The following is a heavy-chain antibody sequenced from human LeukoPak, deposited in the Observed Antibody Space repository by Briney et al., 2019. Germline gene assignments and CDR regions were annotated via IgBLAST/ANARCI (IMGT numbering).Heavy chain of an antibody. D-gene: IGHD3-9*01. CDR3: ARGFRYAKYYDILTGPI. Sequence: PSETLSLTCTVPGGSISSYYWSWIRQPPGQGLEWIGYIYYSGSTNYNPSLKSRVTISVDTSKNQFSLKLSSVTAADTAVYYCARGFRYAKYYDILTGPIWAQGTMVTVSS. CDR2: IYYSGST. J-gene: IGHJ3*02. V-gene: IGHV4-59*01. CDR1: GGSISSYY.